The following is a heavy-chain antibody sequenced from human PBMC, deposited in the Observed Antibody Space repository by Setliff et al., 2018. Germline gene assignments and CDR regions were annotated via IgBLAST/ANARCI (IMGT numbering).Heavy chain of an antibody. V-gene: IGHV4-39*07. CDR2: IYYSGST. CDR1: GASISSYY. CDR3: ASARRGAFDI. D-gene: IGHD3-10*01. Sequence: SETLSLTCNVSGASISSYYWGWIRQPPGKGLEWIGSIYYSGSTYYNPSLKSRVTISVDTSKNQFSLKLSSVTAADTAVYYCASARRGAFDIWGQGTMVTVSS. J-gene: IGHJ3*02.